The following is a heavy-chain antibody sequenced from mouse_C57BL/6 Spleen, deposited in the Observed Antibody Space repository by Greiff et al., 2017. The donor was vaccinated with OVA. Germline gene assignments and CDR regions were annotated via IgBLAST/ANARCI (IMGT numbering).Heavy chain of an antibody. Sequence: VKLQQPGAELVKPGASVKMSCKASGYTFTSYWITWVKQRPGQGLEWIGDIYPGSGSTNYNEKFKSKATLTVDASSSTAYMQLSSLTSEDSAVYYCARALNWAVFAYWGQGTLVTVSA. J-gene: IGHJ3*01. D-gene: IGHD4-1*01. CDR3: ARALNWAVFAY. CDR2: IYPGSGST. V-gene: IGHV1-55*01. CDR1: GYTFTSYW.